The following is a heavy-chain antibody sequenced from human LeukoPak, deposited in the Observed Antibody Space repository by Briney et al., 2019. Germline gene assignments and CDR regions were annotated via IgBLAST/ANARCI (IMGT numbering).Heavy chain of an antibody. V-gene: IGHV1-18*01. CDR1: GYTFTSYG. CDR2: ISAYNGNT. D-gene: IGHD3-22*01. CDR3: ARIENYDSSTKPFDY. J-gene: IGHJ4*02. Sequence: ASVKVSCKASGYTFTSYGISWVRQAPGQGLEWMGWISAYNGNTNYAQKLQGRVTMTTDTSTSTAYMELRSLRSDDTAVYYCARIENYDSSTKPFDYWGQGTLVTVSS.